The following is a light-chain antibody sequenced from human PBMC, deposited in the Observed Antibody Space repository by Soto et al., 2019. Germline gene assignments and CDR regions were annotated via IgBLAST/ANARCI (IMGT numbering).Light chain of an antibody. Sequence: EVVMTQSPATLSVSPGERATLSCRASQSVNANLAWYQQKPGQAPRLLIHGTSNRATGIPARFSGSGFGTVFILTISSLQSEDFAVYYCQQYNTWLWTFGQGTKVEI. V-gene: IGKV3-15*01. CDR1: QSVNAN. J-gene: IGKJ1*01. CDR3: QQYNTWLWT. CDR2: GTS.